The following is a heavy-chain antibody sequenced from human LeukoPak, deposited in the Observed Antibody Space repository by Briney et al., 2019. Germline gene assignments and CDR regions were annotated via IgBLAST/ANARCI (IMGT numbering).Heavy chain of an antibody. D-gene: IGHD2-2*01. CDR1: GFTFSSYS. CDR2: ISWSGEYT. CDR3: AKDVSGCSATSCYGMDV. J-gene: IGHJ6*02. V-gene: IGHV3-43*01. Sequence: GGSLRLSCAASGFTFSSYSMNWVRQAPGKGLEWVALISWSGEYTFYGDSVKGRFTISRDNSKSSLYLQMNSLTSDDSALYYCAKDVSGCSATSCYGMDVWGQGTTVTVSS.